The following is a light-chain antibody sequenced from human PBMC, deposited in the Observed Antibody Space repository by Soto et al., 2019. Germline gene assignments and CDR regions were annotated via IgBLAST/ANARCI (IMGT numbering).Light chain of an antibody. V-gene: IGKV3-20*01. Sequence: EIVLTQSPGTLSLSPGERATLSCRASQSVSNSYLAWYQQKRGQAPRLLLYGTSSRATGIPDRFSGSGSGTDFTLTISRLEPEDFAVYFCQHYVASPDTWTVGQGTKVEIK. CDR2: GTS. CDR1: QSVSNSY. J-gene: IGKJ1*01. CDR3: QHYVASPDTWT.